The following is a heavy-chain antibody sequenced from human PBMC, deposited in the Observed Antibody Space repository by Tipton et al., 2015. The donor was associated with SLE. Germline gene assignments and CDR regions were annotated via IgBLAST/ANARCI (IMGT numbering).Heavy chain of an antibody. D-gene: IGHD3-3*01. CDR1: GGSISSYY. J-gene: IGHJ4*02. CDR3: ARHITGDGFDY. CDR2: IYYSGST. V-gene: IGHV4-59*08. Sequence: TLSLTCTVSGGSISSYYWSWIRQPPEKGLEWIGYIYYSGSTNYNPSLKSRVTISVDTSKNQFSLKLSSVAAADTAVYYCARHITGDGFDYWGQGTLGTVSS.